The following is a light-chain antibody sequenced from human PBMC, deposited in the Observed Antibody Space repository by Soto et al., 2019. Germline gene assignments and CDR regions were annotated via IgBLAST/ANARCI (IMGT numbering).Light chain of an antibody. V-gene: IGKV3-11*01. CDR3: QQRRSWPPTIT. Sequence: EIVLTQSLDTLSVSPGERTTLSCRASQSVSTYLAWYQQRPGQAPRLLIYDASYRATDIPPRFSGSGSGTDFTLTISSLEPEDFAVYYCQQRRSWPPTITFGQGTRLEIK. J-gene: IGKJ5*01. CDR2: DAS. CDR1: QSVSTY.